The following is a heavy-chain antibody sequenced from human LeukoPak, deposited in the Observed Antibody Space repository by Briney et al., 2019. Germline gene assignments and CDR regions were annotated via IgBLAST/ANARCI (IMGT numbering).Heavy chain of an antibody. Sequence: GASVKVSCKTSGYTFTGHYIHWVRQAPGQGLEWMGWINPNSGDTHYAQKFQGRVTMTRDMSITTAYMEVSSLTSDDSAVYYCAKDLSGTLATTTFDYWGQGTLVTVSS. D-gene: IGHD1-26*01. V-gene: IGHV1-2*02. CDR1: GYTFTGHY. J-gene: IGHJ4*02. CDR2: INPNSGDT. CDR3: AKDLSGTLATTTFDY.